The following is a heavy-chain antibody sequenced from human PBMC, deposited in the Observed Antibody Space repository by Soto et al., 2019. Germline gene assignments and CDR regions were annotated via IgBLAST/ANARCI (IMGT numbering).Heavy chain of an antibody. CDR1: GYTFTTHG. J-gene: IGHJ5*02. D-gene: IGHD2-15*01. Sequence: QVQLVQSGAEVKKPGASVKVSCKASGYTFTTHGISWVRQAPGQGLEWMGWVRGDNGHTNYAQSLQGRVTMTTDTSTNTAYMGLRSLRSDETAVYYCARDLGYCRSGTCYREWFDPWGQGTLVTVSS. CDR2: VRGDNGHT. CDR3: ARDLGYCRSGTCYREWFDP. V-gene: IGHV1-18*01.